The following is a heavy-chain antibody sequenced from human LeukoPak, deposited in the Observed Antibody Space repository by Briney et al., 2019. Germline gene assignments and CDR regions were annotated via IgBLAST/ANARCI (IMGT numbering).Heavy chain of an antibody. CDR1: GFTFSSYG. J-gene: IGHJ4*02. V-gene: IGHV3-30*02. Sequence: PGGSLRLSCVASGFTFSSYGMHWVRQAPGKGLEWVAFIRYDGSNKYYADSVKGRFTISRDNSNNTLYLQMNSLRAEDTAVYYCAKDYYDSSGYYESFDHWGQGTLVSVSS. D-gene: IGHD3-22*01. CDR2: IRYDGSNK. CDR3: AKDYYDSSGYYESFDH.